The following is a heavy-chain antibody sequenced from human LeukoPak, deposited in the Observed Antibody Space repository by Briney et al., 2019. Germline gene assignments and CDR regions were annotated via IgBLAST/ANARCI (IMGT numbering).Heavy chain of an antibody. V-gene: IGHV3-48*03. CDR1: GFTFSSYE. D-gene: IGHD2-15*01. CDR2: ITTSGTST. Sequence: GGSLRLSCATSGFTFSSYEMNWVRQAPGKGLEWISYITTSGTSTYYADSVKGRFTISRDNGKNSLYRQMNSLRDEDTAVYYCARDRCSGGSCYLDYWGQGTLVTVSS. J-gene: IGHJ4*02. CDR3: ARDRCSGGSCYLDY.